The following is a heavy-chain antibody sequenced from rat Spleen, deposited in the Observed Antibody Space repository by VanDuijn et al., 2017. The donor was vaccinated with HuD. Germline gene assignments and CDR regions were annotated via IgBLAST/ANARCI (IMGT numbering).Heavy chain of an antibody. D-gene: IGHD1-11*01. V-gene: IGHV5-58*01. Sequence: EVHLVETGGGLVQPGRSLKVSCVASGFIFSSYWMYWIRQAPGKGLEWVSSINPDGGSTYYSDSVKGRFTMSRENAENTVYLQMNGLKSEDTATYYCAKDGDGGYVMDAWGQGASVTVSS. CDR2: INPDGGST. CDR3: AKDGDGGYVMDA. J-gene: IGHJ4*01. CDR1: GFIFSSYW.